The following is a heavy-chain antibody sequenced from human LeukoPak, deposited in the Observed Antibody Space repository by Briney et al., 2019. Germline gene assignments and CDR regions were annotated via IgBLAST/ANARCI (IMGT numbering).Heavy chain of an antibody. Sequence: SETLSLTCTVSGGSITDHFWGWIRHPPGMGLEWIGHIYGSPTYNPSLKSRVTISVDTSENQFSLKLSSVTAADTAIYYCARRLRTSASGILHHDAYDIWGQGTEVIVSS. J-gene: IGHJ3*02. CDR3: ARRLRTSASGILHHDAYDI. D-gene: IGHD3-10*01. CDR1: GGSITDHF. V-gene: IGHV4-4*09. CDR2: IYGSP.